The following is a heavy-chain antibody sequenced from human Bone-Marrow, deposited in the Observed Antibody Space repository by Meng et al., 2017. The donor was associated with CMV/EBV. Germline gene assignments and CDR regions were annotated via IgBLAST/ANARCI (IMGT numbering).Heavy chain of an antibody. CDR1: GGSFRTTA. Sequence: SVKVSCKASGGSFRTTAISWVRQAPGQGPDWMGGSVPMFGSPKYAQKYQGRVTITADESTRTTYLEVSSLRSEDTAVYYCARAAVVVVGGALGSMDVWGQGTTVTVSS. V-gene: IGHV1-69*13. J-gene: IGHJ6*02. CDR3: ARAAVVVVGGALGSMDV. CDR2: SVPMFGSP. D-gene: IGHD2-21*01.